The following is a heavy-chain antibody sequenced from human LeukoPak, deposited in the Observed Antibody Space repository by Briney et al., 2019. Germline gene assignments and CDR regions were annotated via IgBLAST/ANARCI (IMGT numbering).Heavy chain of an antibody. Sequence: ASVKVSCKASGYTFTGYYMHWVRQAPGQGLEWMGWINPNSGGTNYAQQFQGRVTMTRDTSISTAYMELSRLRSDDTAVYYCARAEVYYGMDVWGQGTTVTVSS. CDR2: INPNSGGT. CDR1: GYTFTGYY. CDR3: ARAEVYYGMDV. V-gene: IGHV1-2*02. J-gene: IGHJ6*02.